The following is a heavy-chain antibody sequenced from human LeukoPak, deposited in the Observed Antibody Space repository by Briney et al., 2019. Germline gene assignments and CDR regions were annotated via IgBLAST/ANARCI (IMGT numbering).Heavy chain of an antibody. J-gene: IGHJ6*02. CDR3: ARGAVPAAQGDV. V-gene: IGHV4-30-2*01. D-gene: IGHD2-2*01. CDR2: IYQSGST. CDR1: GGSISSGGYS. Sequence: SQTLSLTCAVSGGSISSGGYSWSWIRQPPGKGLEWIGYIYQSGSTYYNPSLKSRVTISVDRSKNQFSLELSSVTAADTAVYYCARGAVPAAQGDVWGQGTTVTVSS.